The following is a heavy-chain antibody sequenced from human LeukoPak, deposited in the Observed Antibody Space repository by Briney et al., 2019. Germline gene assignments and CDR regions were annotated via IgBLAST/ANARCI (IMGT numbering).Heavy chain of an antibody. Sequence: SETLSLTCAVYGGSFSGYYWSWIRQPPEKGLEWIGEINHRGGTNYNPSLKSRVTISADTSNNQFSLKLRSVTAADTAVYYCTRAGPNYYYYGLDVWGQGTTVTVSS. CDR1: GGSFSGYY. V-gene: IGHV4-34*01. J-gene: IGHJ6*02. D-gene: IGHD3-10*01. CDR2: INHRGGT. CDR3: TRAGPNYYYYGLDV.